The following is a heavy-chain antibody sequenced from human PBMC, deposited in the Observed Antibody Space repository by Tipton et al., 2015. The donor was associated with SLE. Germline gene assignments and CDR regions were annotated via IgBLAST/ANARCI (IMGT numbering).Heavy chain of an antibody. CDR1: GFTFSSYA. D-gene: IGHD3-9*01. J-gene: IGHJ6*04. Sequence: SLRLSCAASGFTFSSYAMHWVRQAPGKGLEWVAVIWYDGSNKYYADSVKGRFTISRDNSKNTLYLQMNSLRAEDTAVYYCARVLTPYYGMDVWGKGTTVTVSS. V-gene: IGHV3-33*08. CDR3: ARVLTPYYGMDV. CDR2: IWYDGSNK.